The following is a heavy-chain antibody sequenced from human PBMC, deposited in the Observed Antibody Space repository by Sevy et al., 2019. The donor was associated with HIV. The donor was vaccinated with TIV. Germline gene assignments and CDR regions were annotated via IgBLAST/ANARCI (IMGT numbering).Heavy chain of an antibody. CDR2: FSGLSNYI. J-gene: IGHJ4*02. V-gene: IGHV3-21*01. D-gene: IGHD1-26*01. CDR3: ATGPPDGSYDYFDS. CDR1: GFTFSSYS. Sequence: GGSLRLSCAASGFTFSSYSMNWVRQAPGKGLEWVSAFSGLSNYIYYAESLKGRFIISRDNAKNTLYLQMNSLRADDTAVYYCATGPPDGSYDYFDSWGQGTLVTVSS.